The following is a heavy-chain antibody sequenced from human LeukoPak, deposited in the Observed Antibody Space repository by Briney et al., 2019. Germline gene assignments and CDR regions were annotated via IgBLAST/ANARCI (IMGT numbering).Heavy chain of an antibody. D-gene: IGHD6-19*01. J-gene: IGHJ4*02. CDR1: GFTVSSNY. Sequence: PGGSLRLSCAASGFTVSSNYMSWVRQAPGKGLEWVSVIYSGGSTYYADSVKGRFTISRDNSKNTLYLQMNSLRAEGTAVYYCARAVLSPDSSGWGGYYFDYWGQGTLVTVSS. CDR2: IYSGGST. V-gene: IGHV3-53*01. CDR3: ARAVLSPDSSGWGGYYFDY.